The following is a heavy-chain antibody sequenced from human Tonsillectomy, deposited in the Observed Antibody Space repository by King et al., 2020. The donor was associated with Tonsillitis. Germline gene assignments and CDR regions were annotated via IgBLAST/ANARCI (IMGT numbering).Heavy chain of an antibody. J-gene: IGHJ3*02. Sequence: LQLQESGSGLVKPSQTLSLTCAVSGVSISSGGYSWSWIRQPPGKGLEWIGYIYEGGNTDYNPSLKSRVTIPVERSKNQFSLRLSSVTAADTAVYYCTKSSAEGYDAFDIWGQGTMVTVSS. CDR3: TKSSAEGYDAFDI. V-gene: IGHV4-30-2*01. D-gene: IGHD3-22*01. CDR2: IYEGGNT. CDR1: GVSISSGGYS.